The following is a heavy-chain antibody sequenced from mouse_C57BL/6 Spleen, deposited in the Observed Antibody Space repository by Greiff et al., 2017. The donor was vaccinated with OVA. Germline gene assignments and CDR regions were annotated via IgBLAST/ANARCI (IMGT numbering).Heavy chain of an antibody. CDR3: ARYYGSSYAWFAY. J-gene: IGHJ3*01. V-gene: IGHV1-81*01. D-gene: IGHD1-1*01. CDR1: GYTFTSYG. CDR2: IYPRSGNT. Sequence: QVQLQQSGAELARPGASVKLSCKASGYTFTSYGISWVKQRTGQGLEWIGEIYPRSGNTYYNEKFKGKATLTADKSSSTAYMELRSLTSEDSAIYYWARYYGSSYAWFAYWGQGTLVTVSA.